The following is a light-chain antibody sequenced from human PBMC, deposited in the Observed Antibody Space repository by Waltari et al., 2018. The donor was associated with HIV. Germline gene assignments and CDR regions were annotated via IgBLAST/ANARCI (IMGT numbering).Light chain of an antibody. J-gene: IGLJ2*01. CDR3: SSYAGKNTVV. CDR2: EVN. V-gene: IGLV2-14*01. CDR1: SRDVGVYNY. Sequence: QSALTQPASVSGSPGQSITISCTGTSRDVGVYNYVCWYQQHPGKAPQIIIYEVNKRHSGVSNRFSGSKSGNTASLTISGLQAEDEADYYCSSYAGKNTVVFGGGTKVTVL.